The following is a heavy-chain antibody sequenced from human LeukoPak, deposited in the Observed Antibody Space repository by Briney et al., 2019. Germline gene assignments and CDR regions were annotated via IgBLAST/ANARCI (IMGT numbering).Heavy chain of an antibody. CDR2: INAGNGNT. V-gene: IGHV1-3*01. D-gene: IGHD6-13*01. Sequence: ASVKVSCKASGYTFINFAINWGRQAPGQRPEWLGWINAGNGNTKYSQKFQGRVTITRDTSASTAYMELSNLTSEDTAVYYCARGPRAAADDYWGQGTLVTVSS. J-gene: IGHJ4*02. CDR1: GYTFINFA. CDR3: ARGPRAAADDY.